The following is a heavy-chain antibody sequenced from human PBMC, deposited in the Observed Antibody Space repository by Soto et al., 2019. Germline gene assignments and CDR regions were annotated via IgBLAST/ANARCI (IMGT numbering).Heavy chain of an antibody. V-gene: IGHV4-59*01. Sequence: PSETLALTCTVSGGSISSYDGSWIRQPPGKGLEWIGYIYYSGSTNYNPSLKSRVTISVDTSKNQFSLKLSSVTAADTAVYYCARELWLAAAGTNWFDPWGQGTLVTVSS. CDR2: IYYSGST. CDR3: ARELWLAAAGTNWFDP. D-gene: IGHD6-13*01. J-gene: IGHJ5*02. CDR1: GGSISSYD.